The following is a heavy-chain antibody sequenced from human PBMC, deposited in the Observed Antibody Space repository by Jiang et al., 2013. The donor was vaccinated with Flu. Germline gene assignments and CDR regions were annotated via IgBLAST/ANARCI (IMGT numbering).Heavy chain of an antibody. Sequence: PGLVKPSETLSLTCSVSGGSISSSTYYWGWIRQPPGKGLEWIGSIYYSGTTYHNPSLKSRATISIDTSKNQFSLNLSSVTAADTALYYCARLGQWHIYYFDFWGQGTLVTVSS. CDR1: GGSISSSTYY. CDR3: ARLGQWHIYYFDF. D-gene: IGHD6-19*01. CDR2: IYYSGTT. J-gene: IGHJ4*02. V-gene: IGHV4-39*01.